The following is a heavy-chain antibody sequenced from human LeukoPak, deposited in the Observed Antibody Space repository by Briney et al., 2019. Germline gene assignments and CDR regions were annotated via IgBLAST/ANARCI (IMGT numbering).Heavy chain of an antibody. CDR2: ISAYNGNT. J-gene: IGHJ6*03. CDR1: GYTFTRYG. D-gene: IGHD3-3*01. Sequence: GASVKVSCKASGYTFTRYGISWVRQAPGQGLEWMGWISAYNGNTNYAQKLQGRVTMTTDTSTSTAYMELRSLRSDDTAVYYCARDATIFGVVNYMDVWGKGTTVTVSS. CDR3: ARDATIFGVVNYMDV. V-gene: IGHV1-18*01.